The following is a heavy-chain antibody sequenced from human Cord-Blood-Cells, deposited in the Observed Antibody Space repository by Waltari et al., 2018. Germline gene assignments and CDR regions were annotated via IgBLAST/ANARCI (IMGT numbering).Heavy chain of an antibody. CDR1: GYTLTELS. Sequence: QVQLVQSGAEVKKPGASVKVSCKVSGYTLTELSMHWVRQAPGKGLEGMGGFKPEDGETIYAQKFQGRVTMTEDTSTDTAYMELSSLRSEDTAVYYCATWLGDSSGYSLDYWGQGTLVTVSS. V-gene: IGHV1-24*01. CDR3: ATWLGDSSGYSLDY. J-gene: IGHJ4*02. D-gene: IGHD3-22*01. CDR2: FKPEDGET.